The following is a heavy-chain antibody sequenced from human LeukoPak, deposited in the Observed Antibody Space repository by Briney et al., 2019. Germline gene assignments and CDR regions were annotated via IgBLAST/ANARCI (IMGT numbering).Heavy chain of an antibody. CDR2: INHSGST. V-gene: IGHV4-34*01. J-gene: IGHJ3*02. D-gene: IGHD3-9*01. CDR1: GGSFSGYY. CDR3: ARCNYDILTGYYEAGVFDI. Sequence: PSETLSLTCAVYGGSFSGYYWSWIRQPPGKGLEWIGEINHSGSTNYNPSLKSRVTISVDTSKNQFSLKLSSVTAADTAVYYCARCNYDILTGYYEAGVFDIWGQGTMVTVSS.